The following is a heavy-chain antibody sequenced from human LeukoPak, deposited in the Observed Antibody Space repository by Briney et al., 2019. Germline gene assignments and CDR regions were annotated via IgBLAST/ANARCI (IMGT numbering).Heavy chain of an antibody. CDR2: IYYSGST. CDR3: ARLRGAYASWFDP. Sequence: SETLSLTCTVSGGSISSYYWSWIRQPPGKGLEWIGYIYYSGSTNYNPSLKSRVTISVDTSKNQFSLKLSSVTAADTAVYYCARLRGAYASWFDPWGQGTLVTVSS. D-gene: IGHD3-10*01. CDR1: GGSISSYY. J-gene: IGHJ5*02. V-gene: IGHV4-59*01.